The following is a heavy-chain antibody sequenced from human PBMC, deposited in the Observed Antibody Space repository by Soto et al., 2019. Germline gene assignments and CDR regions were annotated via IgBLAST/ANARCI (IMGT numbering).Heavy chain of an antibody. CDR3: AIGYCSSTSCPGHYYYGMDV. Sequence: QVQLVQSGAEVKKPGSSVKVSCKASGGTFSSYAISWVRQAPGQGLEWMGGIIPIFGTANYAQKFQGRVTMTADESTSTAYMELSSLRSEDTAVYYCAIGYCSSTSCPGHYYYGMDVWGQGTTVTVSS. J-gene: IGHJ6*02. CDR2: IIPIFGTA. CDR1: GGTFSSYA. V-gene: IGHV1-69*01. D-gene: IGHD2-2*01.